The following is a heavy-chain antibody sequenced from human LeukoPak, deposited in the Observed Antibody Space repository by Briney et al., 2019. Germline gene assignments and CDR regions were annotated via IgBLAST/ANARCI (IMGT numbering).Heavy chain of an antibody. Sequence: GGSLRLSCAASGFTFDKAWMTWVRQAPGKGLEWVGRIKSKIHGGTIDYAAPVKGRFTISRDDSENTVYLQMSSLRTEDTAMYYCATHGSGSYSDYWGQGTLVTVSS. CDR3: ATHGSGSYSDY. CDR1: GFTFDKAW. J-gene: IGHJ4*02. V-gene: IGHV3-15*01. CDR2: IKSKIHGGTI. D-gene: IGHD3-10*01.